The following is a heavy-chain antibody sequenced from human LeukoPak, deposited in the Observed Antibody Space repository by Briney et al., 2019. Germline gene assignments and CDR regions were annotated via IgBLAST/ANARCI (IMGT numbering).Heavy chain of an antibody. CDR3: GRLTAYYSDY. CDR2: ISITGGTT. Sequence: GGSLRLSCAASGFTFSNSEMNWVRQAPGKGLEWLSFISITGGTTHYAVSVKGRFTTSRDNAQSSLFLQMNNLRAEDTAVYYCGRLTAYYSDYWGQGTLVTVSS. V-gene: IGHV3-48*03. CDR1: GFTFSNSE. J-gene: IGHJ4*02.